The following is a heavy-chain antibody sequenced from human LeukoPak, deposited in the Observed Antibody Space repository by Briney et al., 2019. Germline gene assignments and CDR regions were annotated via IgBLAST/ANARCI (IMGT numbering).Heavy chain of an antibody. CDR3: ARGSNDILTGSITQRGAFDI. CDR2: INPNSGGT. Sequence: ASVKVSCKASGYTFTGYYMHWVRQSPGQGLEWKGRINPNSGGTNYAQKFQGRVAMTRDTSISTAYMELSRLRSDDTAVYYCARGSNDILTGSITQRGAFDIWGQGTMVTVSS. J-gene: IGHJ3*02. D-gene: IGHD3-9*01. CDR1: GYTFTGYY. V-gene: IGHV1-2*02.